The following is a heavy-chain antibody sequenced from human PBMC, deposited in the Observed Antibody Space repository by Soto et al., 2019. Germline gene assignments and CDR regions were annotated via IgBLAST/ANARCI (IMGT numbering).Heavy chain of an antibody. J-gene: IGHJ4*02. CDR2: IYYSGSN. Sequence: PSETLSLTCTVSGGSITSSIYYWGWIRQPPGKGLEWIGSIYYSGSNYYNPSLKSRVTISVDTSKNQFSLKLGSVTAADTAVYYCARLYCSSGTCWHDNWGRGTLVTVSS. CDR3: ARLYCSSGTCWHDN. CDR1: GGSITSSIYY. V-gene: IGHV4-39*01. D-gene: IGHD2-15*01.